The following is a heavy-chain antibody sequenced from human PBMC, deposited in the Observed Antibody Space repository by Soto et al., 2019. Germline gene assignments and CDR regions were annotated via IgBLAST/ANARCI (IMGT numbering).Heavy chain of an antibody. CDR2: IYHSGST. V-gene: IGHV4-38-2*01. J-gene: IGHJ5*02. Sequence: PSETLSLTCAVSGYSISSGYYWGWIRQPPGKGLEWIGSIYHSGSTYYNPSLKSRLTISIDTSKSQISLKLTSMTTADTAVYYCASSGIVGREVNTWFDPWGQGTLVTVSS. CDR1: GYSISSGYY. D-gene: IGHD3-22*01. CDR3: ASSGIVGREVNTWFDP.